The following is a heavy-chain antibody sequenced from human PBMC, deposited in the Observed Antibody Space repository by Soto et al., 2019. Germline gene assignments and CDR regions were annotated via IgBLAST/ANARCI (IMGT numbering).Heavy chain of an antibody. Sequence: QVQLVQSGAEVKKPVASVKVSCKTSGYTFTSYHISWVRQAPGQGLEWMGWISAYNTNTNYAQKFQGRVTMTTDTLTSPAYMERRSLRSDETAVYYCARDTPPTDYWGQGTLVTVSS. CDR3: ARDTPPTDY. J-gene: IGHJ4*02. V-gene: IGHV1-18*01. CDR2: ISAYNTNT. CDR1: GYTFTSYH.